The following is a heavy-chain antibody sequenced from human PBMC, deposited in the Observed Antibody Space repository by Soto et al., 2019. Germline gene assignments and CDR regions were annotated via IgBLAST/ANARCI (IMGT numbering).Heavy chain of an antibody. CDR1: GDSVSSNSAA. D-gene: IGHD2-2*01. J-gene: IGHJ5*02. CDR2: TYYKSKWYN. CDR3: VRERKYQLLSWYWFDP. Sequence: SQTLSITCAISGDSVSSNSAAWNWIRQSPSRGLEWLGRTYYKSKWYNDYAESVKGRISIYADTSKNQFSLQLHSVTLEDTAVYYCVRERKYQLLSWYWFDPWGQGTLVTVSS. V-gene: IGHV6-1*01.